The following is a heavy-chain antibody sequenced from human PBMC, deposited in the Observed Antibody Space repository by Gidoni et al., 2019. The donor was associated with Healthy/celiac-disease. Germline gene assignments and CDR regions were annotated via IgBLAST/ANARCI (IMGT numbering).Heavy chain of an antibody. CDR2: TYYRSKWYN. D-gene: IGHD1-7*01. J-gene: IGHJ6*02. V-gene: IGHV6-1*01. CDR3: ARDQAGTTKIRYYYGMDV. CDR1: GDSVPSNSAA. Sequence: QVQLQQSGPGLVKPSQTLSLTCAISGDSVPSNSAAWHWIRQSPSRGLEWLGRTYYRSKWYNDYAVSVKSRITINPDTSKNQFSLQLNSVTPEDTAVYYCARDQAGTTKIRYYYGMDVWGQGTTVTVSS.